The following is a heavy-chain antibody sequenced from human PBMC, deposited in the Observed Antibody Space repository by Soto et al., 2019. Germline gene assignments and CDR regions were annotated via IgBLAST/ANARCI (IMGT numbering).Heavy chain of an antibody. Sequence: GGSLRLSCAASGFTFSSYGMHWVRQAPGKGLEWVAVIWYDGSNKYYADSVKGRFTISRDNSKNTLYLQMNSLRAEDTAVYYCARDVDYYGSGSYYTLDAFDIWGQGTMVTVSS. CDR1: GFTFSSYG. CDR3: ARDVDYYGSGSYYTLDAFDI. V-gene: IGHV3-33*01. J-gene: IGHJ3*02. CDR2: IWYDGSNK. D-gene: IGHD3-10*01.